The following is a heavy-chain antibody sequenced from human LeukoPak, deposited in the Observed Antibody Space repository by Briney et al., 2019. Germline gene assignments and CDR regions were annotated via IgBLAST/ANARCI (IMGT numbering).Heavy chain of an antibody. D-gene: IGHD2-2*01. CDR3: ARHYLSDGILSTFDP. J-gene: IGHJ5*02. CDR1: GGSISSSPYY. CDR2: IYYRGST. Sequence: SETLSLTCTVSGGSISSSPYYWGWIRQPPGKGLEWIGTIYYRGSTYSNPSLNSRVTISLDTSMNQFSLRLRSVTAADTALYYCARHYLSDGILSTFDPWGQGTLVTVSS. V-gene: IGHV4-39*01.